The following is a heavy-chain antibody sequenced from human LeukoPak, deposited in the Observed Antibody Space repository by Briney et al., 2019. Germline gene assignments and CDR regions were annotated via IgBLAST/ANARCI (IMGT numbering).Heavy chain of an antibody. CDR2: INPGGSSI. Sequence: GGSLRLSCAASGFTFSSYWMHWVRQVPGKGLVRVARINPGGSSITYADSVKGRFTISRDNAKNTLYLQMDSLRAEDTGVYYCARSNQADDYWGQGTLVTVSS. CDR3: ARSNQADDY. CDR1: GFTFSSYW. J-gene: IGHJ4*02. V-gene: IGHV3-74*01. D-gene: IGHD1-14*01.